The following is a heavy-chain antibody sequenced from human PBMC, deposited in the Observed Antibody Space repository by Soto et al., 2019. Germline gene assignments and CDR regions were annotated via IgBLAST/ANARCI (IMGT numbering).Heavy chain of an antibody. J-gene: IGHJ4*02. CDR2: ISGNRAET. D-gene: IGHD3-10*01. V-gene: IGHV3-11*06. Sequence: VESGGGLVKPGESLTVSCAASGFNFGDYQMTWVRQNPRTGVEWVSQISGNRAETHYADSVRGRFAVFRDNAKNVMYLQMTRLRVDDTGVYSCTKRGRINSYYWLDWGQGTQVTVSS. CDR1: GFNFGDYQ. CDR3: TKRGRINSYYWLD.